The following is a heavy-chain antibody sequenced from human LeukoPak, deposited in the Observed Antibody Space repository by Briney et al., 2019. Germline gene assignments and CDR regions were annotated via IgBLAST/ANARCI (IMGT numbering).Heavy chain of an antibody. J-gene: IGHJ6*03. D-gene: IGHD5-12*01. V-gene: IGHV3-23*01. CDR2: ISGSGGST. CDR3: AKDLAATTGYYMDV. CDR1: GFTFSSYA. Sequence: PGGSLRLSCAASGFTFSSYAMSWVRQAPGKGLEWVSAISGSGGSTYCADSVKGRFTTSRDNSKNTLYLQMNSLRAEDSAVYYCAKDLAATTGYYMDVWGKGTTVTVSS.